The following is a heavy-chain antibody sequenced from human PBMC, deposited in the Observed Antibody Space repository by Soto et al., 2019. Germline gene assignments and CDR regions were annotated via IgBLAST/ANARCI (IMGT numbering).Heavy chain of an antibody. J-gene: IGHJ4*02. CDR1: GGSISSGGYS. V-gene: IGHV4-30-2*01. D-gene: IGHD2-15*01. CDR3: ARGEVVALGY. Sequence: SETLSLTCAVSGGSISSGGYSWSWIRQPPGKGLEWIGYIYHSGSTYYNPSLKSRVTILVDRSKNQFSLKLSSVTAADAAVYYCARGEVVALGYWGQGTLVTVSS. CDR2: IYHSGST.